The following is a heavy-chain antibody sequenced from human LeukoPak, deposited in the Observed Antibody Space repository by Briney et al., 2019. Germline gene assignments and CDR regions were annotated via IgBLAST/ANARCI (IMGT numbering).Heavy chain of an antibody. Sequence: ASVKVSCKASGYTFTGYYMHWVRQAPGQGLEWMGWINPNSGGTNYAQKFQGRVTMTGDTSISTAYMELSRLRSDDTAVYYCARDLGISGYSYGSEDYWGQGTLVTVSS. CDR1: GYTFTGYY. D-gene: IGHD5-18*01. J-gene: IGHJ4*02. CDR2: INPNSGGT. V-gene: IGHV1-2*02. CDR3: ARDLGISGYSYGSEDY.